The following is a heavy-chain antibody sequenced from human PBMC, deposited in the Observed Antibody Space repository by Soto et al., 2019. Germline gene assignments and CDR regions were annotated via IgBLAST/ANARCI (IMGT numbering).Heavy chain of an antibody. V-gene: IGHV4-61*01. CDR2: IYYSVST. Sequence: QVQLQESGPGLVKPSETLSLTCTVSGGSVSSGSYYWSWIRQPPGKGLEWIGYIYYSVSTNYNPSLKRRVTISVDTCKNQFSLNLSSVTAADTAVYYCARNYYGERYFAYWVQGTLVTDSS. CDR1: GGSVSSGSYY. CDR3: ARNYYGERYFAY. D-gene: IGHD1-26*01. J-gene: IGHJ4*02.